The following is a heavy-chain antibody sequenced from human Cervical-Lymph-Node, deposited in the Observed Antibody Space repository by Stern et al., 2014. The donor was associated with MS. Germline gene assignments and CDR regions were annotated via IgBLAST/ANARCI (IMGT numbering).Heavy chain of an antibody. Sequence: EVQLVQSGGGLVQPGGSLRLSCAASGFTFSSYSMNWVRQAPGKALEWVSYISSSSSTIYYADSVKGRFTISRDNAKNSLYLQMNSLRDEDTAVYYCARSIVGATRQYFDYWGQGTLVTVSS. CDR1: GFTFSSYS. J-gene: IGHJ4*02. D-gene: IGHD1-26*01. CDR3: ARSIVGATRQYFDY. V-gene: IGHV3-48*02. CDR2: ISSSSSTI.